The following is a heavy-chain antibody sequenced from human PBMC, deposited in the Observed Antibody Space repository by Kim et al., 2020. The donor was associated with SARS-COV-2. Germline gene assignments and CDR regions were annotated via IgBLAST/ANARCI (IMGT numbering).Heavy chain of an antibody. CDR2: INAGNGNK. Sequence: ASVKVSCKASGYTFTSYAMHWVRQAAGQRLEWMGWINAGNGNKKYSQKFQVRVTITRDTSASTAYMELSSLRSEDTAVYYCARADDGDGPQLYDFDYWGQGALVTVSS. CDR1: GYTFTSYA. CDR3: ARADDGDGPQLYDFDY. D-gene: IGHD1-1*01. J-gene: IGHJ4*02. V-gene: IGHV1-3*01.